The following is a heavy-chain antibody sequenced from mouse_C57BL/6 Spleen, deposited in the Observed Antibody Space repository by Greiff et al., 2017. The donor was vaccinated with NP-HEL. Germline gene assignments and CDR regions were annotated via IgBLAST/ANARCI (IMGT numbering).Heavy chain of an antibody. J-gene: IGHJ4*01. CDR2: INPNYGTT. V-gene: IGHV1-39*01. CDR3: ARTPWYGSSYDYAMDY. D-gene: IGHD1-1*01. CDR1: GYSFTDYN. Sequence: EVHLVESGPELVKPGASVKISCKASGYSFTDYNMNWVKQSNGKSLEWIGVINPNYGTTSYNQKFKGKATLTVDQSSSTAYMQLNSLTSEDSAVYYCARTPWYGSSYDYAMDYWGQGTSVTVSS.